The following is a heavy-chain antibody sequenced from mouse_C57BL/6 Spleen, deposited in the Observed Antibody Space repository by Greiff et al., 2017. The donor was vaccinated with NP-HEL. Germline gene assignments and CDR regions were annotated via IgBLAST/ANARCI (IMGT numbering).Heavy chain of an antibody. CDR1: GFNIKDDY. CDR3: YYSNHLDY. CDR2: IDPENGDT. J-gene: IGHJ2*01. D-gene: IGHD2-5*01. Sequence: EVQLQQSGAELVRPGASVKLSCTASGFNIKDDYMHWVKQRPEQGLEWIGWIDPENGDTEYASKFQGKATITADTSSNTAYLQLSSLTSEDTAVYYCYYSNHLDYWGQGTTLTVSS. V-gene: IGHV14-4*01.